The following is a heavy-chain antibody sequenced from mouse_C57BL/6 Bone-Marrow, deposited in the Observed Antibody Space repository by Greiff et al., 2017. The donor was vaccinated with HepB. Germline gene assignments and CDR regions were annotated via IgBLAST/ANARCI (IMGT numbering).Heavy chain of an antibody. V-gene: IGHV1-55*01. D-gene: IGHD2-10*02. Sequence: QVQLQHPGAELVKPGASVKMSCKASGYTFTSYWITWVKQRPGQGLEWIGDIYPGSGSTNYNEKFKSKATLTVDTSSSTAYMQLSSLTSEDAAVYYCARMYGNYGRAMDYWGQGTSVTVSS. CDR2: IYPGSGST. CDR1: GYTFTSYW. CDR3: ARMYGNYGRAMDY. J-gene: IGHJ4*01.